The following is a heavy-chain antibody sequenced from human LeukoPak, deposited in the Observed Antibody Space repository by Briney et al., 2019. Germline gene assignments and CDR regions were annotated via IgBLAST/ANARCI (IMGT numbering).Heavy chain of an antibody. J-gene: IGHJ4*01. D-gene: IGHD3-10*01. CDR2: IDTDGTNT. CDR1: GFTFNKYR. CDR3: VRAFGDY. Sequence: QPGGSLRLTCAASGFTFNKYRMHWVRQAQGKGLVWVSRIDTDGTNTNYADSVKGRFTISRDNAKNTVYLQMNSLRAEDTAVYYCVRAFGDYWGHGILVTVSS. V-gene: IGHV3-74*01.